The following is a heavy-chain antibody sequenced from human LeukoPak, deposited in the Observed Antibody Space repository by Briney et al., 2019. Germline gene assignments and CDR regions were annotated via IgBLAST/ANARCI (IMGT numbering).Heavy chain of an antibody. CDR1: GGSISSSRHY. J-gene: IGHJ4*02. CDR3: ARKVGAATDPLDY. V-gene: IGHV4-39*01. Sequence: SETLSLTCTVSGGSISSSRHYWGWIRQPPGKTLEWIGTIYYSGGTYYDPSLKSRATISVDTSKNQFSLRLTSVTAADTAVYFCARKVGAATDPLDYGGQGTLVTVSS. CDR2: IYYSGGT. D-gene: IGHD6-13*01.